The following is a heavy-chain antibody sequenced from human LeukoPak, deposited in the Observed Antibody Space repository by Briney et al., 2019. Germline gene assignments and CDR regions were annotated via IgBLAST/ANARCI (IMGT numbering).Heavy chain of an antibody. Sequence: GGSLRLSCVASGISLRSYSVHWVRQAPGKGLEWVSLTSHDERNKKYADSVRGRCTISRDNSRDTVYLQLSNPRDEDTAVYFCAKGDEGGAYRTDFWGPGTRVTVSS. D-gene: IGHD2-21*01. V-gene: IGHV3-30*15. J-gene: IGHJ4*02. CDR3: AKGDEGGAYRTDF. CDR2: TSHDERNK. CDR1: GISLRSYS.